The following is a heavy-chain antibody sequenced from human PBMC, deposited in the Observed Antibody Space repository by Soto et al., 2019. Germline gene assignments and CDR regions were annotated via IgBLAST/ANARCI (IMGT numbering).Heavy chain of an antibody. CDR3: ARAGRGSYYYYGMDV. Sequence: QVQLVQSGAEVKKPGASVKVSCKASGYTFTGYYMHWVRQAPGQGLEWMGWINPNSGGTNYAQKFQGWVTMTRDTSISTAYMELSRLRSDDTAVYYCARAGRGSYYYYGMDVWGQGTTVTVSS. J-gene: IGHJ6*02. CDR2: INPNSGGT. CDR1: GYTFTGYY. V-gene: IGHV1-2*04. D-gene: IGHD3-10*01.